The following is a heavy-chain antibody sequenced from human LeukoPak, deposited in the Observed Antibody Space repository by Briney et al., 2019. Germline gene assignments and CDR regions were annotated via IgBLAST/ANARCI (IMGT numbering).Heavy chain of an antibody. CDR2: IYSGGSS. CDR1: GFTVRSNY. CDR3: ARGAIYYYGMDV. V-gene: IGHV3-66*01. Sequence: GGSLRLSCAASGFTVRSNYMSWVRQAPGKGLEWVSVIYSGGSSYYADSVKGRFTISRDNSKNTLYFQMNSLRVEDTAVYYCARGAIYYYGMDVWGQGTTVTVSS. J-gene: IGHJ6*02.